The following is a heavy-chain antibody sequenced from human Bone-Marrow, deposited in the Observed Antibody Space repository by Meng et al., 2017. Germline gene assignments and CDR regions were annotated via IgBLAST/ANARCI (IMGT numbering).Heavy chain of an antibody. CDR2: INHSGST. D-gene: IGHD6-25*01. V-gene: IGHV4-34*01. Sequence: SETLSLTCAVYGGSFSGYYWGWIRQPPGKGLEWIGEINHSGSTNYNPSLKSRVTISVDTSKNQFSLKLSSVTAADTAVYYCARAVPSAGYVMDVWGQGTTVTVSS. CDR1: GGSFSGYY. J-gene: IGHJ6*02. CDR3: ARAVPSAGYVMDV.